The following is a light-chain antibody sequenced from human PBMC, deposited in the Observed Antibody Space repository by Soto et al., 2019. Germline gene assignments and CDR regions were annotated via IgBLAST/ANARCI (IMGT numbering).Light chain of an antibody. CDR3: QQYSSSPWT. CDR1: QSVSSSY. Sequence: EIVLTQSPGTLSLSPGERATLSCRASQSVSSSYLAWYQQKPGQAPRLLIYGASIRATGIPDRFSGSGSGTDFTLTISRLEPEDFAVYYCQQYSSSPWTFGQGTKVEIK. J-gene: IGKJ1*01. CDR2: GAS. V-gene: IGKV3-20*01.